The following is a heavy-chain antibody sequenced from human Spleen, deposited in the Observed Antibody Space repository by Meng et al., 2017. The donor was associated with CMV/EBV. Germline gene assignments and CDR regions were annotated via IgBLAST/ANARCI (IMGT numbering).Heavy chain of an antibody. V-gene: IGHV3-53*01. J-gene: IGHJ4*02. Sequence: GGSLRLSCAVSGFTASTNYMSWVRQAPGKGPEWVSVIYSGGSTYYTDSVKGRFTISRDNSKNTLYLQMDSLRPEDTAVYYCARGGAGGNPFDYWGQGTLVTVSS. CDR2: IYSGGST. D-gene: IGHD4-23*01. CDR1: GFTASTNY. CDR3: ARGGAGGNPFDY.